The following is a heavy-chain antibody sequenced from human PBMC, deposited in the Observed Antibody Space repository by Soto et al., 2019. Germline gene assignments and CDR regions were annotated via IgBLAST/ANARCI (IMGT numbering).Heavy chain of an antibody. CDR3: ARVSSCGTIFGVVSGPSWFYP. CDR1: RGSISSYY. V-gene: IGHV4-59*01. CDR2: IYYSGST. J-gene: IGHJ5*02. D-gene: IGHD3-3*01. Sequence: SETLSFTCTLSRGSISSYYWSWIRQPPGKGLEWMGYIYYSGSTNYNPFLKSRVTIAVDTSKYQFSLKLSSVTAAYTAVYYCARVSSCGTIFGVVSGPSWFYPWGQVTLVTVSS.